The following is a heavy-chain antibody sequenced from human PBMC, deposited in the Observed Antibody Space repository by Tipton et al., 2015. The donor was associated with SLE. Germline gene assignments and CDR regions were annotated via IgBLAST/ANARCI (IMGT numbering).Heavy chain of an antibody. Sequence: TLSLTCTVSGGSISSHYWSWIRQPPGKGLEWIGYIYYSGRTNYNPSLKSRVTISVDTSKNQFSLKLSAVTAADTAVYYCAVGVATMGDAFDIWGQGTMVTVSS. CDR3: AVGVATMGDAFDI. CDR1: GGSISSHY. D-gene: IGHD5-12*01. V-gene: IGHV4-59*11. CDR2: IYYSGRT. J-gene: IGHJ3*02.